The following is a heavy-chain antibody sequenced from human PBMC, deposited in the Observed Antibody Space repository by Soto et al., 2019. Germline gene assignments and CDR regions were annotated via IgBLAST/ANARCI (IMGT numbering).Heavy chain of an antibody. CDR1: GGSISSYY. CDR2: IYYSGST. D-gene: IGHD6-13*01. Sequence: PSETLSLTCTVSGGSISSYYWSWIRQPPGKGLEWIGYIYYSGSTNYNPSLKSRVTISVDTSKNQFSLKLSSVTAADTAVYYCARSGIAAAGMAIDYWGQGTLVTVSS. V-gene: IGHV4-59*01. CDR3: ARSGIAAAGMAIDY. J-gene: IGHJ4*02.